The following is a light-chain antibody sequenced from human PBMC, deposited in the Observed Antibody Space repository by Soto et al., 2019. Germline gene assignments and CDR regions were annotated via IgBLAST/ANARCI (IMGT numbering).Light chain of an antibody. V-gene: IGKV3-20*01. Sequence: EIVLTQSPGTLSLSPGERATLSCGANQRINNNYVAWYQQKGGQAPTLLIYGASSRATGIPDRFSGSGSGTDFTLTISRLEPEDSAVYYCQQYGISPGFSFGPGTKVDIK. CDR1: QRINNNY. J-gene: IGKJ3*01. CDR2: GAS. CDR3: QQYGISPGFS.